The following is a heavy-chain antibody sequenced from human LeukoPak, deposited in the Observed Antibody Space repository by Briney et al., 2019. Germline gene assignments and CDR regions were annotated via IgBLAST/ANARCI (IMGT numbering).Heavy chain of an antibody. CDR1: GFTFSSAW. Sequence: GGSQRLSCAVSGFTFSSAWMHWVRQAPGRGLEWVSRMNSGGTTINYADSVKGRFTISRDNAKNTLYLQMHSLTAENTAVYFCARGGNYYLDYWGQGTLATVSS. CDR2: MNSGGTTI. CDR3: ARGGNYYLDY. V-gene: IGHV3-74*01. J-gene: IGHJ4*02.